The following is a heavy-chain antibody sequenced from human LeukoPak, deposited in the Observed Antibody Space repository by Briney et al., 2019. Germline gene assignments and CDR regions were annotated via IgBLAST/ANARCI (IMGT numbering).Heavy chain of an antibody. CDR1: GFTFSSYS. D-gene: IGHD5-12*01. V-gene: IGHV3-48*04. CDR2: ISSSSSTI. J-gene: IGHJ6*03. Sequence: GGSLRLSCTASGFTFSSYSMNWVRQAPGKGLEWVSYISSSSSTIYHADSVKGRFTISRDNAKNSLYLQMNSLRAEDTAVYYCARSLDSGYDDYYYYYMDVWGKGTTVTVSS. CDR3: ARSLDSGYDDYYYYYMDV.